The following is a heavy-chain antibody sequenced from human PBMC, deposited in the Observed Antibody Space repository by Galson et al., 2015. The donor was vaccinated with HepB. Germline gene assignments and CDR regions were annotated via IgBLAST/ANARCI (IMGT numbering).Heavy chain of an antibody. D-gene: IGHD3-10*01. CDR2: VTSGGGKT. CDR1: GFTFNSYA. CDR3: VTTVRGINY. V-gene: IGHV3-23*01. Sequence: LRLSCAASGFTFNSYAMAWVRQAPGKGLEWVSVVTSGGGKTFFPDSVKGRVIVSRDNSRNTLYLQTSSLRADDTAVYYCVTTVRGINYWGQGTLLTVSS. J-gene: IGHJ4*02.